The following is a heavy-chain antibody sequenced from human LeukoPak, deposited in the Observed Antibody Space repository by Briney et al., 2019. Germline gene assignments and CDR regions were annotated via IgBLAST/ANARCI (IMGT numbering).Heavy chain of an antibody. D-gene: IGHD3-10*01. Sequence: GESLKISWKGSGYRFTCFWIAWVRQIPGKGLGGMGIIYPCDSDTRYSPSFQGQVTISADKSIRTAYLQWSSLKASDTAMYYCAILVRGVQRGWFAPWGQGPLVTVSS. CDR3: AILVRGVQRGWFAP. V-gene: IGHV5-51*01. J-gene: IGHJ5*02. CDR1: GYRFTCFW. CDR2: IYPCDSDT.